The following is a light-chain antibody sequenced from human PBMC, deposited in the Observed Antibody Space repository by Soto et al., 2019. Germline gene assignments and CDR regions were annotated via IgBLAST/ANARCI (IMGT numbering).Light chain of an antibody. CDR2: RAS. J-gene: IGKJ4*01. CDR1: QSISTW. Sequence: DIQMTQSPSTLYASVGDRVTITCRASQSISTWLAWYQQKLGKAPKLLIYRASGLGSGVPSRFSGSGSGTKVTLTISSLQRDDFATYYCQQYNSYPLTFGGGTKVELK. V-gene: IGKV1-5*03. CDR3: QQYNSYPLT.